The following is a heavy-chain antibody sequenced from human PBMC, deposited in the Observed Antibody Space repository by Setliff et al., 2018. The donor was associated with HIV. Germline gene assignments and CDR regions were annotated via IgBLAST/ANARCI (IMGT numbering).Heavy chain of an antibody. CDR3: TRRRRAPGIEDLEAY. Sequence: GESLTISCQASGYSFTNYWIGWVRQMPGKGPEWIGVIYPGDFVTRYGPSFQGQVFISADRSITTAYLQWDSLKASDTAMYYCTRRRRAPGIEDLEAYWGQGTLVTVSS. V-gene: IGHV5-51*01. CDR1: GYSFTNYW. D-gene: IGHD1-26*01. CDR2: IYPGDFVT. J-gene: IGHJ4*02.